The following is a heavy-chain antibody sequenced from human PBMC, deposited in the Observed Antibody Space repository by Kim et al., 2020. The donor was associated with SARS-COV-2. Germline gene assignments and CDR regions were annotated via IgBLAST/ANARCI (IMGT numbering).Heavy chain of an antibody. J-gene: IGHJ4*02. Sequence: LKSRVTISVDTSKNQFSLKLSSVTAADTAVYYCARHGDRVVAHFPDYFDYWGQGTLVTVSS. CDR3: ARHGDRVVAHFPDYFDY. V-gene: IGHV4-39*01. D-gene: IGHD2-15*01.